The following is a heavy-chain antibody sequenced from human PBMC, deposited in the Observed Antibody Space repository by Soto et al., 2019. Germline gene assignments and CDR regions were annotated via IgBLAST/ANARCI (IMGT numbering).Heavy chain of an antibody. CDR1: GGSISSYY. J-gene: IGHJ5*02. CDR3: ARYSVAGIRVGWFDP. CDR2: IYYSGST. Sequence: TSETLSLTCTVSGGSISSYYWSWIRQPPGKGLEWIGYIYYSGSTNYNPSLKSRVTISVDTSKNQFSLKLSSVTAADTAVYYCARYSVAGIRVGWFDPWGQGTLVTVSS. D-gene: IGHD6-19*01. V-gene: IGHV4-59*01.